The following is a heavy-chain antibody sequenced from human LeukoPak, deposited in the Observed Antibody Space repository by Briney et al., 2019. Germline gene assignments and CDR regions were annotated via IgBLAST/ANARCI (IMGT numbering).Heavy chain of an antibody. J-gene: IGHJ4*02. CDR1: GFTFSSYA. V-gene: IGHV3-23*01. Sequence: GGSLRLSCATSGFTFSSYAMSWVRQAPGKGLEWVSAISGSGGSTYYANSVKGRFTISRDSSKNTLFLQMNRLRPEDAAVYYCAKAPVTTCRGAYCYPFDYWGQGTLVTVSS. D-gene: IGHD2-21*01. CDR2: ISGSGGST. CDR3: AKAPVTTCRGAYCYPFDY.